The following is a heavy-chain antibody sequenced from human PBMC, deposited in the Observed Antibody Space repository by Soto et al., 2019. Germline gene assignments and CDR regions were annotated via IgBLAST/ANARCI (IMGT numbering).Heavy chain of an antibody. CDR3: GIITSHGDYAY. CDR2: VYNGNT. D-gene: IGHD4-17*01. V-gene: IGHV4-59*08. Sequence: QVQLQESGPGVVKPSETLSLTCTISGGSISGYYWTWIRQSPGKGLEYIGYVYNGNTNYNPSLNSPVTISVATSKNQFSLKLSSVTPADTTVYYCGIITSHGDYAYWAQATLFTVSS. J-gene: IGHJ4*02. CDR1: GGSISGYY.